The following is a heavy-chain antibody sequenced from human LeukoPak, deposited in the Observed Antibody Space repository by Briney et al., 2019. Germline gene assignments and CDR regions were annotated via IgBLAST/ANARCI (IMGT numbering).Heavy chain of an antibody. J-gene: IGHJ4*02. CDR3: ARLFPLDIIVANGESDY. V-gene: IGHV4-39*01. Sequence: PSETLSLTCTVSGGSISSSSYYWGWIRQPPGKGLEWIGSIYYSGSTYYNPSLKSRVSISVDTSKNQFSLKLSSVTAADTAVYYCARLFPLDIIVANGESDYWGQGTLVTVSS. D-gene: IGHD3-22*01. CDR2: IYYSGST. CDR1: GGSISSSSYY.